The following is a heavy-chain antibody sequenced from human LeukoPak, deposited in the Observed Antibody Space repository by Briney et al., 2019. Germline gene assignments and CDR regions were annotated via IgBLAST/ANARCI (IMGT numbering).Heavy chain of an antibody. CDR3: ARGVVAAPSWYFDL. Sequence: PSETLSLTCTVSGGSISSGGYYWSWIRQPPGKGLEWIGYIYHSGSTYYNPSLKSRVTISVDRSKNQFSLKLSSVTAADTAVYYCARGVVAAPSWYFDLWGRGTLVTVSS. CDR2: IYHSGST. D-gene: IGHD2-15*01. J-gene: IGHJ2*01. CDR1: GGSISSGGYY. V-gene: IGHV4-30-2*01.